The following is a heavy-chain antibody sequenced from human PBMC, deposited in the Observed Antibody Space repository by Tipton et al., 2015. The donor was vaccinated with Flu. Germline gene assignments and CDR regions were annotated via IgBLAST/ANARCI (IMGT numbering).Heavy chain of an antibody. J-gene: IGHJ4*02. CDR1: GGSISSYY. Sequence: LRLFCTVPGGSISSYYWSWIRQPPGKGLEWIGYIYYSGSTNYNPSLKSRVTISVDTSKNQFSLKLSSVTAADTAVYYCARDRGHYYDSSGEGYFDYWGQGTLVTVSS. CDR2: IYYSGST. CDR3: ARDRGHYYDSSGEGYFDY. V-gene: IGHV4-59*01. D-gene: IGHD3-22*01.